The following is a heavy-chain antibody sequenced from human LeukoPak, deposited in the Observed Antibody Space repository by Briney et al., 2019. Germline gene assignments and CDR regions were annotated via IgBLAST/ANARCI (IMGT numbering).Heavy chain of an antibody. D-gene: IGHD3-10*01. Sequence: ASVKVSCKASGYTXTSYGISWVRQAPGQGLEWMGWISAYNGNTNYAQKLQGRVTMTTDTSTSTAYMELRSLRSDDTAVYYCARNKARTMVRGVILNYWGQGTLVTVSS. J-gene: IGHJ4*02. CDR3: ARNKARTMVRGVILNY. CDR1: GYTXTSYG. V-gene: IGHV1-18*01. CDR2: ISAYNGNT.